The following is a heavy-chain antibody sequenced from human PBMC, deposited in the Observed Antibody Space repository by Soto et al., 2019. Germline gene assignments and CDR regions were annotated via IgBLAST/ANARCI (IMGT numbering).Heavy chain of an antibody. Sequence: EVQLLESGVGLVQPGGSLRLSCAASGFTFGNYAFSWVRQAPGKGLEWVSVISGGGDATYYPDSVKGRFTTSRDNSKNTVYLQLSSLRVEDTAVYYCARKSLGSITLPALYYFDYWGQGTLVTVSS. V-gene: IGHV3-23*01. CDR3: ARKSLGSITLPALYYFDY. CDR2: ISGGGDAT. D-gene: IGHD7-27*01. CDR1: GFTFGNYA. J-gene: IGHJ4*02.